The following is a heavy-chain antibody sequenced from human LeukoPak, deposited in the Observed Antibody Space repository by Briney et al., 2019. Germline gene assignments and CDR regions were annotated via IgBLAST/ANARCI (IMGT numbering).Heavy chain of an antibody. CDR2: ISAYNGNT. Sequence: ASVKVSCKASGYTFTSYGLSWVRQAPGQGLEWMGWISAYNGNTNYVQKLQGRVTITADESTSTAYMELSSLRSEDTAVYYCARADPKAAAGYYFDYWGQGTLVTVSS. V-gene: IGHV1-18*01. D-gene: IGHD6-13*01. J-gene: IGHJ4*02. CDR3: ARADPKAAAGYYFDY. CDR1: GYTFTSYG.